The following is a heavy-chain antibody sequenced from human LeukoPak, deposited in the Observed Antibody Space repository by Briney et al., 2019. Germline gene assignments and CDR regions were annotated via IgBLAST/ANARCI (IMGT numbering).Heavy chain of an antibody. Sequence: GGSLRLPCAASGFTFSSYGMHWVRQAPGKGLEWVAFIRYDGSNKYYADSVKGRFTISRDNSKNTLYLQMNSLRAEDTAVYYCAKQEVDWNYVVLDYWGQGTLVTVSS. CDR3: AKQEVDWNYVVLDY. CDR2: IRYDGSNK. CDR1: GFTFSSYG. V-gene: IGHV3-30*02. D-gene: IGHD1-7*01. J-gene: IGHJ4*02.